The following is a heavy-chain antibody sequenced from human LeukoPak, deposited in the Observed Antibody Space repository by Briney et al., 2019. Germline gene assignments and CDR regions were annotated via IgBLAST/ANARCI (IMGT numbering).Heavy chain of an antibody. CDR1: GGTFSRYA. CDR3: ARVSGGSGSLPEYYYYYYGMDV. V-gene: IGHV1-69*13. Sequence: GASVKVSFKASGGTFSRYAISWVRQAPGQGLEWMGGIIPIFGTANYAQKFQGRVTITADESTSTAYMELSSLRSEDTAVYYCARVSGGSGSLPEYYYYYYGMDVWGQGTTVTVSS. J-gene: IGHJ6*01. D-gene: IGHD3-10*01. CDR2: IIPIFGTA.